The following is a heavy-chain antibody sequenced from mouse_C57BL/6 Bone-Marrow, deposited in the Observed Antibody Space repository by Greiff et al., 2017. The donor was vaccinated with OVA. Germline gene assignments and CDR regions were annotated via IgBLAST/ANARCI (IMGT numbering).Heavy chain of an antibody. CDR2: IHPNSGST. V-gene: IGHV1-64*01. J-gene: IGHJ2*01. CDR1: GYTFTSYW. D-gene: IGHD2-4*01. CDR3: AREDDYGHYFDY. Sequence: QVQLKQPGAELVKPGASVKLSCKASGYTFTSYWMHWVKQRPGQGLEWIGMIHPNSGSTNYNEKFKSKATLTVDKSSSKAYMQLSSLTSEDSAVYYCAREDDYGHYFDYWGQGTTLTVSS.